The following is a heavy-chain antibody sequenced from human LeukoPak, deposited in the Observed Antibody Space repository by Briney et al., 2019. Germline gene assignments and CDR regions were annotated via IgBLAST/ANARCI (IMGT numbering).Heavy chain of an antibody. CDR2: IKQDGSEK. J-gene: IGHJ4*02. Sequence: GGSLRLSCAASGFTFSSYWMSWVRQAPGKGLEWVADIKQDGSEKYYVDSVKGRFTISRDNAKNSLYLQMNILRAEDTAVYYCARDSYPYYDSSGYYYGGLGYWGQGTLVTVSS. D-gene: IGHD3-22*01. V-gene: IGHV3-7*01. CDR3: ARDSYPYYDSSGYYYGGLGY. CDR1: GFTFSSYW.